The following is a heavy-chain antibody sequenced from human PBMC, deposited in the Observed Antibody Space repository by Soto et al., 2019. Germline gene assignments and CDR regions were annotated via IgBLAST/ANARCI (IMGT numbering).Heavy chain of an antibody. D-gene: IGHD3-9*01. J-gene: IGHJ4*02. Sequence: ETLSLTCTVSGGSINNHYWSWIRQPPGQGLEWIGYIYYSGSTNYNPSLQTRVTISLDKSKSQFSLRLNSVTAADSAVYFCARLEGLATISYYFDFWGQGAQVTVSS. CDR2: IYYSGST. CDR1: GGSINNHY. V-gene: IGHV4-59*08. CDR3: ARLEGLATISYYFDF.